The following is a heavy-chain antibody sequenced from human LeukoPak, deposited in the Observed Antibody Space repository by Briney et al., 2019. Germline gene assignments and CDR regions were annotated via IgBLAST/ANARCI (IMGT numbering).Heavy chain of an antibody. Sequence: GGSLRLSCAASGFTFSSNYMSWVRQAPGKGLEWVAVIYSGGSTYYADSAKGGFSISSNNTKNTLYLHMNSLRAEDTAVYYCARSGVDYLFDYWGQGTLVTVSS. D-gene: IGHD3/OR15-3a*01. V-gene: IGHV3-53*01. CDR1: GFTFSSNY. J-gene: IGHJ4*02. CDR2: IYSGGST. CDR3: ARSGVDYLFDY.